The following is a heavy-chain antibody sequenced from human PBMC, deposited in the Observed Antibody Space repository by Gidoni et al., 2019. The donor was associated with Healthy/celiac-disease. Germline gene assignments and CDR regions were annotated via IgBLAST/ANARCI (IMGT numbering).Heavy chain of an antibody. V-gene: IGHV5-51*01. J-gene: IGHJ3*02. CDR2: IYPGDSDT. Sequence: EVQLVQSGAAVKKPGESLTIPCKGSGYSFPSYWIGWVRQMPGKGLEWMVIIYPGDSDTRYSPSFQGQVTISADKSISTAYLQWSSLKASDTAMYYCATLGGYCGGDCYFKYAFDIWGQGTMVTVSS. CDR3: ATLGGYCGGDCYFKYAFDI. D-gene: IGHD2-21*02. CDR1: GYSFPSYW.